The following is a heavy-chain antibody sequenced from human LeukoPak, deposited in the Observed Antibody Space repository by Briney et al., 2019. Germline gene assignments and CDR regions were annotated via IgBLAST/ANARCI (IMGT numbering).Heavy chain of an antibody. V-gene: IGHV4-59*01. CDR3: ARLDIVVVPAANHYYMDV. CDR2: IYYSGST. D-gene: IGHD2-2*01. Sequence: SETLSLTCTVSGGSISSYYWSWIRQPPGKGLEWIGYIYYSGSTNYNPSLKSRVTISVDTSKNQFSLKLSSVTAADTAVYYCARLDIVVVPAANHYYMDVWGKGTTVTVSS. J-gene: IGHJ6*03. CDR1: GGSISSYY.